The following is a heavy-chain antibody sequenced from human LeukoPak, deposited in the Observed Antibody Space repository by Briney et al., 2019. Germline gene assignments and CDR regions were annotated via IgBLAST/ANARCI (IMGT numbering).Heavy chain of an antibody. CDR2: ISGSGGST. J-gene: IGHJ4*02. CDR3: AKDLGYDFWSGPIDD. CDR1: GFTFSSYS. D-gene: IGHD3-3*01. Sequence: GGSLRLSCAASGFTFSSYSMNWVRQAPGKGLEWVSAISGSGGSTYYADSVKGRFTISRDNSKNTLYLQMNSLRAEDTAVYYCAKDLGYDFWSGPIDDWGQGTLVTVSS. V-gene: IGHV3-23*01.